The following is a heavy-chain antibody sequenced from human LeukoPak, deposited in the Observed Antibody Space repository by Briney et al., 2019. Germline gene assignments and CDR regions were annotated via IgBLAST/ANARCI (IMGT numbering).Heavy chain of an antibody. Sequence: PSETLSLTCAVYGGSFSGYYWSWIRQPPGKGLEWIGEINHSGSTNYNPSLKSRVTISVDTSKNQFSLKLSSVTAADTAVYYFARGVNKQWLVRGNWFDPWGQGTLVTVSS. J-gene: IGHJ5*02. CDR3: ARGVNKQWLVRGNWFDP. CDR2: INHSGST. CDR1: GGSFSGYY. D-gene: IGHD6-19*01. V-gene: IGHV4-34*01.